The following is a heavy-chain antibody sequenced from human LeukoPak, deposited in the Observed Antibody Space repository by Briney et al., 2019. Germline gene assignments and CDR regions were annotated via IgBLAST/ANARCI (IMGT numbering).Heavy chain of an antibody. CDR2: INHSGST. CDR1: GGSFSAYH. J-gene: IGHJ5*02. CDR3: ARRKEWELLGRFDP. D-gene: IGHD1-26*01. V-gene: IGHV4-34*01. Sequence: SETLSLTCAVYGGSFSAYHWSWIRQPPGKGLEWIGEINHSGSTNYKPSLRSRVTISLDTSKNQFSLRLSSVTAADTAVYYCARRKEWELLGRFDPWGQGTLVTVSS.